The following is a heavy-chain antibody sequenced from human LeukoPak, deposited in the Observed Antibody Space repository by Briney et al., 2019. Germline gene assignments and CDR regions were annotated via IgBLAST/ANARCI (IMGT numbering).Heavy chain of an antibody. CDR3: ARDGEDGYKDY. D-gene: IGHD5-24*01. J-gene: IGHJ4*02. Sequence: ASVKVSRKASGYSSTNYGISWVRQAPGQGLEWMGWINPNSGGTKYAQKFQGRVTMTRDSSITTAYMELSRLRSDDTAVYYCARDGEDGYKDYWGQGSLVTVSS. CDR2: INPNSGGT. V-gene: IGHV1-2*02. CDR1: GYSSTNYG.